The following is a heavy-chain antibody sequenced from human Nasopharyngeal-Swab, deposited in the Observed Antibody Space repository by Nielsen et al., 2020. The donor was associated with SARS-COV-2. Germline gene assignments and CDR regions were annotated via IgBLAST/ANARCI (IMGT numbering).Heavy chain of an antibody. CDR1: GFTVSSNY. CDR2: IYSGGST. CDR3: ARDSERYSYGYDYYYGMDV. V-gene: IGHV3-53*01. Sequence: GGSLRLSCAASGFTVSSNYMSWVRQAPGKGLEWVSVIYSGGSTYYADSVKGRFTISRDNSKNTLYLQMNSLRAEDTAVYYCARDSERYSYGYDYYYGMDVWGQGTTVTVSS. J-gene: IGHJ6*02. D-gene: IGHD5-18*01.